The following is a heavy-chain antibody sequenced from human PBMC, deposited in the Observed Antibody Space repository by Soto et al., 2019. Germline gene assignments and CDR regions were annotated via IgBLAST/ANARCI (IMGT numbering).Heavy chain of an antibody. CDR1: GFTFTNFA. V-gene: IGHV3-23*01. J-gene: IGHJ6*02. CDR3: ARDDIPGRAVATYGMDV. Sequence: EVQLLESGGDLVQPGGSLRLSCAASGFTFTNFAMSWVRQAPGKGLEWVSTIGGGDGTTYYADSVKGRFTISRDNSNNALYLQMNSLRAGDTAVYFCARDDIPGRAVATYGMDVWGQGTTVTVSS. CDR2: IGGGDGTT. D-gene: IGHD6-19*01.